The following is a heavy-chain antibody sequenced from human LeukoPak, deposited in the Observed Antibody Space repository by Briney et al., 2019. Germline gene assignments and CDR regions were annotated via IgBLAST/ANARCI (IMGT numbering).Heavy chain of an antibody. Sequence: EASVKVSCKASGGTFSSYAISWVRQAPGQGLEWMGGIIPIFGTANYAQKFQGRVTITADESTSTAYMELSSLGSEDTAVYYCGAYGDYDYYYYGMDVWGQGTTVTVSS. CDR2: IIPIFGTA. CDR3: GAYGDYDYYYYGMDV. D-gene: IGHD4-17*01. V-gene: IGHV1-69*13. J-gene: IGHJ6*02. CDR1: GGTFSSYA.